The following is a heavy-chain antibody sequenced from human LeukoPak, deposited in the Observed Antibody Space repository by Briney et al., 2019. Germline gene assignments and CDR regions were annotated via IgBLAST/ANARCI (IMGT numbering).Heavy chain of an antibody. CDR3: AKDRSPYAAIDNNWFDP. J-gene: IGHJ5*02. V-gene: IGHV3-23*01. CDR2: ISGSGGTT. Sequence: PGGSLRLSCAASGFTFSSYAMSWVRQAPGKGLEWVSVISGSGGTTYYADSVKGRFTISRDNSKSTLYLQMNSLRAEDTAVYYCAKDRSPYAAIDNNWFDPWGQGALVTVSS. CDR1: GFTFSSYA. D-gene: IGHD2-8*01.